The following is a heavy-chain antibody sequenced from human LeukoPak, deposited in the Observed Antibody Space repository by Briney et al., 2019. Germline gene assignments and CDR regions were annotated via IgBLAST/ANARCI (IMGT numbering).Heavy chain of an antibody. D-gene: IGHD3-16*01. CDR2: IDNSGSTI. Sequence: GGSLRLSCAASGFSFSDYYMRWLRQAPGKGLEWGSYIDNSGSTIDYADTLRGGFTISRDNAKNSLYLQIDGLRGDDTAVYYCAREQEHSVWKSYGTYSYYYYIDACGHGTTVTVSS. J-gene: IGHJ6*03. CDR3: AREQEHSVWKSYGTYSYYYYIDA. CDR1: GFSFSDYY. V-gene: IGHV3-11*01.